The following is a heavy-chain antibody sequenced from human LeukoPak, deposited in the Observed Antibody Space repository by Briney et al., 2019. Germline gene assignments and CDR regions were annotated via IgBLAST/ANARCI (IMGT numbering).Heavy chain of an antibody. CDR2: FDPEDGET. D-gene: IGHD7-27*01. Sequence: MGGFDPEDGETIYAQKFQGRVTMTEDTSTDTAYMELSSLRSEDTAVYYCATKAVLGSLDYWGQGTLVTVSS. J-gene: IGHJ4*02. CDR3: ATKAVLGSLDY. V-gene: IGHV1-24*01.